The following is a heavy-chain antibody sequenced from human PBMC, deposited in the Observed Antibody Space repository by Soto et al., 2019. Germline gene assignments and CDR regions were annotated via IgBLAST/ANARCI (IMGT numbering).Heavy chain of an antibody. D-gene: IGHD5-18*01. CDR1: GGSISSGGYY. CDR2: IYYSGST. Sequence: ASETLSLTCTVSGGSISSGGYYWSWIRQHPGKGLEWIGYIYYSGSTYYNPSLKSRVTISVDTSKNQFSLKLSSVTAADTAVYYCARDRSEYSYGYDAFDIWGQGTMVTVSS. J-gene: IGHJ3*02. CDR3: ARDRSEYSYGYDAFDI. V-gene: IGHV4-31*03.